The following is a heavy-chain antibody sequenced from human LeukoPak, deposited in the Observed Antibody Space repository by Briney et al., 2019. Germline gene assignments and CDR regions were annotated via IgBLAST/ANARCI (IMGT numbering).Heavy chain of an antibody. D-gene: IGHD3-10*01. CDR3: AKCTSDDYGSGSYPSFDY. CDR1: GFTFSSYA. Sequence: GGSLRLSCAASGFTFSSYAMSWVRQAPGKGLEWVSAISASGGSTYYAGSVKGRFTTSRDNSKNTLYLQMDSLRAEDTAVYYCAKCTSDDYGSGSYPSFDYWGQGILVTVSS. V-gene: IGHV3-23*01. CDR2: ISASGGST. J-gene: IGHJ4*02.